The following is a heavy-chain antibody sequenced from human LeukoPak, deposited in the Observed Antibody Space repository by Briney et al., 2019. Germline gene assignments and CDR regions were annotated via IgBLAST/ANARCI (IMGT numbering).Heavy chain of an antibody. V-gene: IGHV1-46*01. CDR1: GYTFTSYY. CDR2: INSGGGST. Sequence: GASVKVSCKASGYTFTSYYIHWVRQAPGQGPEWMGIINSGGGSTSYSQKFQGRVTFTRDTSASTAYMELSSLRSEDTAVYYCARVPSGDCFDYWGQGTLVTVSS. D-gene: IGHD4-17*01. J-gene: IGHJ4*02. CDR3: ARVPSGDCFDY.